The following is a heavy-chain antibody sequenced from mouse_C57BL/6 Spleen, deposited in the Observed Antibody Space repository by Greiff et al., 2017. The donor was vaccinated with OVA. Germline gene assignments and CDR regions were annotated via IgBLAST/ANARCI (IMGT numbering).Heavy chain of an antibody. CDR1: GYTFTDYY. CDR2: INPNNGGT. CDR3: ARPYGSSLYALDY. V-gene: IGHV1-26*01. Sequence: EVQLQQSGPELVKPGASVKISCKASGYTFTDYYMNWVKQSHGKSLEWIGDINPNNGGTSYNQKFKGKATLTIDKSYSTAYMELRSLTSEDSAVYYCARPYGSSLYALDYWGQGTSGTVSS. D-gene: IGHD1-1*01. J-gene: IGHJ4*01.